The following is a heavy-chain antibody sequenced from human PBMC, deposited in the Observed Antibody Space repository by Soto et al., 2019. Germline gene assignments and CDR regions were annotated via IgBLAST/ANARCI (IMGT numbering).Heavy chain of an antibody. CDR1: GFRFSRYA. J-gene: IGHJ3*02. D-gene: IGHD5-12*01. Sequence: QLLESGGGLAQPGGSLRLSCAASGFRFSRYAMSWVRQAPGKGLERVSSISGSGADSYDADSVKGRFILSRDNSKNTLSLQLHRMRGDDAAVYYCAKSTGVVATTGGAIDIWGQGTVVTVSS. CDR3: AKSTGVVATTGGAIDI. CDR2: ISGSGADS. V-gene: IGHV3-23*01.